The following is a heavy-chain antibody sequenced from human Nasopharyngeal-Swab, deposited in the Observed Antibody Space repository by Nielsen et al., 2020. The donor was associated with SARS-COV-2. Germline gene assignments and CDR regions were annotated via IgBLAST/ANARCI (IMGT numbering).Heavy chain of an antibody. D-gene: IGHD3-22*01. CDR3: AHTRGRPLAVARYYYDSSGYT. CDR2: IYWDDDK. J-gene: IGHJ5*02. CDR1: GFSLSTSGVG. Sequence: SGPTLVKPTQTLTLTCTFSGFSLSTSGVGVGWIRQPPGKALEWLALIYWDDDKRYSPSLKSRLTITKDTSKNQVVLTMTNMDPADTATYYCAHTRGRPLAVARYYYDSSGYTWGQGTLVTVSS. V-gene: IGHV2-5*02.